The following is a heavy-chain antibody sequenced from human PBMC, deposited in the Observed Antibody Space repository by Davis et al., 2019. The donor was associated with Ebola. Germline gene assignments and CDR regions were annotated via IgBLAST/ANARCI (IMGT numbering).Heavy chain of an antibody. D-gene: IGHD3-3*01. CDR1: GGSISSSSYY. V-gene: IGHV4-39*01. Sequence: PSETLSLTCTVSGGSISSSSYYWGWIRQPPGKGLEWIGSIYYSGSTYYNPSLKSRVTISVDTSKNQFSLKLSSVTAADTAVYYCARGSRITIFGASLADYWGQGTLVTVSS. CDR3: ARGSRITIFGASLADY. J-gene: IGHJ4*02. CDR2: IYYSGST.